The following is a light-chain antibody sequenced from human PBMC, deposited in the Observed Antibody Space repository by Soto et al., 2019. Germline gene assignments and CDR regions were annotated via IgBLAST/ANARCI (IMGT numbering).Light chain of an antibody. J-gene: IGKJ4*01. CDR1: ESVSS. V-gene: IGKV3-15*01. CDR3: QQHENWPLT. Sequence: ETLMTQSPGTLSVSPGAGATLSCRASESVSSLAWYQQKPGQAPRLLIYGASTRATGIPARFSGSGSGTEFTLTISSLQSEDFAVYYCQQHENWPLTFGGGTKVDIK. CDR2: GAS.